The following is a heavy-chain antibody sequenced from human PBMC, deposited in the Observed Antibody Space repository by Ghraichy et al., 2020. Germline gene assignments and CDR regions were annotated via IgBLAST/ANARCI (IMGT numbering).Heavy chain of an antibody. J-gene: IGHJ4*02. CDR2: IKQDGSEK. CDR1: GFTFSRYW. Sequence: GGSLRLSCVASGFTFSRYWMSWVRQAPGKGLEWVANIKQDGSEKHYVDYVKGRFTISRDNDRNSQYLQMNNLRAEDTAVYYCARDTYYDVLPGYYMDDYWGQGTLVTVSS. V-gene: IGHV3-7*04. CDR3: ARDTYYDVLPGYYMDDY. D-gene: IGHD3-9*01.